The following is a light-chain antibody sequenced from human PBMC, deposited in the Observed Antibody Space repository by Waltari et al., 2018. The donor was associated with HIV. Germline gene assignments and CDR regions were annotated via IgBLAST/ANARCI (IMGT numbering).Light chain of an antibody. CDR2: YDS. CDR3: QVWDSSSDHPRVV. J-gene: IGLJ2*01. Sequence: SYVLTQPPSVSVAPGKTARITCGGNNIGSKSVHWYQQKPGQAPVLVIYYDSDRPSGSPERFSGSNSGNTATLTISRVEAGDEADYYCQVWDSSSDHPRVVFGGGTKLTVL. CDR1: NIGSKS. V-gene: IGLV3-21*04.